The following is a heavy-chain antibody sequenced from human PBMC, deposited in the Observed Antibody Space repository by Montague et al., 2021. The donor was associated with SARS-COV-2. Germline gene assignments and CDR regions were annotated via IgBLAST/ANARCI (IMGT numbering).Heavy chain of an antibody. CDR1: GGSISSYY. D-gene: IGHD3-9*01. J-gene: IGHJ3*02. V-gene: IGHV4-59*08. Sequence: SETLSLTCTVSGGSISSYYWSWIRQPPGKGLEWIGYIYYSWTTXSXPSXXXRGTISVDTSKTQFSLRLSSVTAADTAVTYCARTYYDILTGYYNRGAFDIWGQGTMVTVPS. CDR2: IYYSWTT. CDR3: ARTYYDILTGYYNRGAFDI.